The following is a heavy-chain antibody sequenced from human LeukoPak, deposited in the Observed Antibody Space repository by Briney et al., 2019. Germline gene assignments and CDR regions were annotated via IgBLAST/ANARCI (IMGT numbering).Heavy chain of an antibody. J-gene: IGHJ4*02. V-gene: IGHV4-39*01. CDR3: ARHGRARLRYFDWLTYY. CDR1: GGSISSSSYY. D-gene: IGHD3-9*01. Sequence: PSETLSLTCTVSGGSISSSSYYWGWIRQPPGKGLEWIGSIYYSGSTYYNPSLKSRVTISVDTSKNQFSLKLSSVTAADTAVYYCARHGRARLRYFDWLTYYWGQGTLVTVSS. CDR2: IYYSGST.